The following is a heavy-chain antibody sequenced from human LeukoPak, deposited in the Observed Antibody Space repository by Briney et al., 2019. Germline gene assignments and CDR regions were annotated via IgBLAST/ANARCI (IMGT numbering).Heavy chain of an antibody. CDR1: GFTFSSYS. J-gene: IGHJ5*02. CDR2: ISTSSIYI. D-gene: IGHD2-15*01. Sequence: GGSLRLSCAASGFTFSSYSMNWVRQAPGKGLEWVSSISTSSIYIYYADSVRGRFTISRDNAKNSLYLQMNSLRAEDTAVYSCARGADGVSSNSRGWLDPWGQGTLVTVSS. CDR3: ARGADGVSSNSRGWLDP. V-gene: IGHV3-21*01.